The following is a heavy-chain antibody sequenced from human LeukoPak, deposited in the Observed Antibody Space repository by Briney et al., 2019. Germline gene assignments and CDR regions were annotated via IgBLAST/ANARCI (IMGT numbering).Heavy chain of an antibody. CDR1: GYTFTGYY. CDR2: MNPNSANT. Sequence: GASVKVSCKASGYTFTGYYMHWVRQATGQGLEWMGWMNPNSANTGYAQKFQGRVTMTRNTSISTAYMELSSLRSEDTAVYYCARRTTGYSSGWYDSRRHLNWFDPWGQGTLVTVSS. CDR3: ARRTTGYSSGWYDSRRHLNWFDP. J-gene: IGHJ5*02. V-gene: IGHV1-8*02. D-gene: IGHD6-19*01.